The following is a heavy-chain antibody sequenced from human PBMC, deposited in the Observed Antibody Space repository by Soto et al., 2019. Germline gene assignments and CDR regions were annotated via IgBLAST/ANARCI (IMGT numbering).Heavy chain of an antibody. Sequence: ASVKVSCKATGYTFRSYGVTWVRQAPGQGLEWMGWISGYNGNTEYAQKLQGRVTMTTDTSTSTVYMELRSLGSADTAVYYCARDRGVVTSGSAYYFDYWGQGTLLTGSS. D-gene: IGHD2-15*01. CDR2: ISGYNGNT. J-gene: IGHJ4*02. V-gene: IGHV1-18*01. CDR1: GYTFRSYG. CDR3: ARDRGVVTSGSAYYFDY.